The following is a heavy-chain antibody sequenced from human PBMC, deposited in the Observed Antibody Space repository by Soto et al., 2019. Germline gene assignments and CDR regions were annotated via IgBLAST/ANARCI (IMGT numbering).Heavy chain of an antibody. CDR2: IYYSGST. V-gene: IGHV4-39*01. CDR3: ARVLPCIAVSGVVDY. D-gene: IGHD6-19*01. Sequence: QLQLQESGPGLVKPSETLSLTCTVSGGSISSSSYYWGWIRQPPGKGLEWIGSIYYSGSTYYNPSLKSRITISVDTSKNQFSLKLSSFTAAATAVYYCARVLPCIAVSGVVDYWGQGTRVTVSS. J-gene: IGHJ4*02. CDR1: GGSISSSSYY.